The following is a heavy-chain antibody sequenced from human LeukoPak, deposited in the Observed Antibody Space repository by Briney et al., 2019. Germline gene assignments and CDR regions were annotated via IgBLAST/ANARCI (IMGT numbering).Heavy chain of an antibody. D-gene: IGHD3-22*01. J-gene: IGHJ4*02. V-gene: IGHV3-9*01. CDR1: GFTFDDYA. Sequence: GGSLRLSCAASGFTFDDYAMHWVRQAPGKGLEWVSGISWNSVDIGYGDSVKGRFTISRDNAKNSLFLRMNSLRADDTALYYCAKVSYDSSGSYFSLDYWGQGTLVTVSS. CDR2: ISWNSVDI. CDR3: AKVSYDSSGSYFSLDY.